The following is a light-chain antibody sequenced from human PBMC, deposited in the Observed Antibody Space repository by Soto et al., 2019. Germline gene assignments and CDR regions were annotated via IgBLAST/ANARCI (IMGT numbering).Light chain of an antibody. CDR3: QQYYSTPLT. J-gene: IGKJ4*01. Sequence: EIMLTPSPHSLPVSLGARATIHCKSSQSVLYSSNNKNYLAWYQQKPGQPPKLLIYWASTRESGVPDRFSGSGSGTDFTLTISSLQAEDVAVYYCQQYYSTPLTFGGGTKVDI. CDR1: QSVLYSSNNKNY. V-gene: IGKV4-1*01. CDR2: WAS.